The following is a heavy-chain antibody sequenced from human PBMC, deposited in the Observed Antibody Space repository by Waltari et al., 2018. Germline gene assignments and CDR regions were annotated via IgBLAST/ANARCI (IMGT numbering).Heavy chain of an antibody. V-gene: IGHV3-21*01. J-gene: IGHJ4*02. CDR2: ISSSSSYI. CDR3: TRDMGIAAAGSDY. D-gene: IGHD6-13*01. Sequence: EVQLVESGGGLVKPGGSLRLSCAASGFTFSSYSMNWVRQAPGKGLEWVSSISSSSSYIYYADSVKGRFTISRDNAKNSLYLQMNSLRAEDTAVYYCTRDMGIAAAGSDYWGQGTLVTVSS. CDR1: GFTFSSYS.